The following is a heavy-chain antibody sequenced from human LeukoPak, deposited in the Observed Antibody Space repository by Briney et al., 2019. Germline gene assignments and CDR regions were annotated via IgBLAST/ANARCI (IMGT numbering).Heavy chain of an antibody. CDR3: ARGCGLASWPYFFDS. V-gene: IGHV3-7*01. CDR1: GFIFSSYW. CDR2: IRQDGSDT. D-gene: IGHD2-2*01. Sequence: PGGSLRLSCEASGFIFSSYWMSWVRQAPGKGLEWVATIRQDGSDTHYVDSVKGRFTISRDNVKNSLYLQVNSLRAEDTAVYYCARGCGLASWPYFFDSWGDGSLVSVSS. J-gene: IGHJ4*01.